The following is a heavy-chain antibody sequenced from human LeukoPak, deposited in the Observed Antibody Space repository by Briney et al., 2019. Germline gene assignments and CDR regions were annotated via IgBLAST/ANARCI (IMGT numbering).Heavy chain of an antibody. V-gene: IGHV3-7*03. CDR1: GFTFSNFW. Sequence: QPGESLRLSCTASGFTFSNFWMGWVRQAPGKGLEWVANIKQDETEKFYLGSVKGRFTISRDNAKNTLYLQMNSLRAEDTAVYYCAKGLGNNWYPAFDYWGQGTLVAVSS. CDR2: IKQDETEK. D-gene: IGHD5-24*01. J-gene: IGHJ4*02. CDR3: AKGLGNNWYPAFDY.